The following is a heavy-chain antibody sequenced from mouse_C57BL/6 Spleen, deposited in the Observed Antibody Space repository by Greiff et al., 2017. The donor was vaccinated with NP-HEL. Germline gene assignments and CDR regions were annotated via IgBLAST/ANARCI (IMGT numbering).Heavy chain of an antibody. D-gene: IGHD2-3*01. V-gene: IGHV1-52*01. CDR3: ARSGGYYESYYAMDY. Sequence: VQLQQSGAELVRPGSSVKLSCKASGYTFTSYWMHWVKQRPIQGLEWIGNIDPSDSETHYNQKFKDKATLTVDKSSSTAYMQLSSLTSEDSAVYYCARSGGYYESYYAMDYWGQGTSLTVSS. CDR1: GYTFTSYW. CDR2: IDPSDSET. J-gene: IGHJ4*01.